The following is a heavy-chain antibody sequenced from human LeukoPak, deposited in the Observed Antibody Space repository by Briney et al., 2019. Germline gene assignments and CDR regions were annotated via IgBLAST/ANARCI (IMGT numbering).Heavy chain of an antibody. CDR2: ISGSGDYT. D-gene: IGHD6-19*01. Sequence: GGSLRLSCAASGFTFSSYAMTWVRQAPGKGLEWVSSISGSGDYTYYADSVKGRFTISRDNSKNTLYLQMNSLRAEDTAVYYCAKYGIVVAGKGLPDWWGQGTLVTVSS. CDR3: AKYGIVVAGKGLPDW. CDR1: GFTFSSYA. V-gene: IGHV3-23*01. J-gene: IGHJ4*02.